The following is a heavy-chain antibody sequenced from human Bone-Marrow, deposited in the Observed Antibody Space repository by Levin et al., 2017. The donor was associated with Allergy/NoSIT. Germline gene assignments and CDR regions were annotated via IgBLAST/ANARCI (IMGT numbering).Heavy chain of an antibody. J-gene: IGHJ4*02. CDR3: VKGGPNTLNY. V-gene: IGHV3-48*02. CDR2: ISSGSSTI. CDR1: GSTFSSYN. D-gene: IGHD2-15*01. Sequence: GESLKIPCAASGSTFSSYNMNWVRQAPGKGLEWVSYISSGSSTIYYADSVKGRFTISRDNARNSLSLQMTSLRDEDTAVYYCVKGGPNTLNYWGQGTLVTVSS.